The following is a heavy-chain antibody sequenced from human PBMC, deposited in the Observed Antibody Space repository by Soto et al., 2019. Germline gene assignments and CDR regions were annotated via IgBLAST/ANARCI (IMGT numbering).Heavy chain of an antibody. D-gene: IGHD1-26*01. CDR2: TRNKANSYTT. J-gene: IGHJ4*02. V-gene: IGHV3-72*01. CDR3: AKSGGGSYRTFDY. CDR1: GFTFSDHY. Sequence: GGSLRLSCAASGFTFSDHYMDWVRQAPGKGLEWVGRTRNKANSYTTEYAASVKGRFTISRDDSKNSLYLQMNSLKTEDTAVYYCAKSGGGSYRTFDYWGQGTLVTVSS.